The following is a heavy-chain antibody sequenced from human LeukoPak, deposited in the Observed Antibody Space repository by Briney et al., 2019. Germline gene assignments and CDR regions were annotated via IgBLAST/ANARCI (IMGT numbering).Heavy chain of an antibody. CDR2: MNPDSGNT. CDR1: GYTFTIYD. D-gene: IGHD4-17*01. V-gene: IGHV1-8*01. Sequence: ASVKVSCRASGYTFTIYDINWVRQAAGQGLEWMGWMNPDSGNTDFAQKFQGRVTMTRNTSISTAYMELSSLTSEDTAVYYCAVHLPGDYLDPWGQGTLVTVSS. J-gene: IGHJ5*02. CDR3: AVHLPGDYLDP.